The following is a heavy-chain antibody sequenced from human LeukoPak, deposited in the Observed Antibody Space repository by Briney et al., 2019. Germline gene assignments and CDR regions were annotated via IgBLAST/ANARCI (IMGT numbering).Heavy chain of an antibody. Sequence: PGGSLRLSCAAFGFTFSSYAMSWVRQAPGKGLEWVSAISGSGGSTYYADSVKGRFTISRDNSKDTLYLQMNSLRSEDTAVYYCARDISDRFRYASNWFDPWGQGTLVTVSS. CDR1: GFTFSSYA. CDR2: ISGSGGST. J-gene: IGHJ5*02. V-gene: IGHV3-23*01. CDR3: ARDISDRFRYASNWFDP. D-gene: IGHD3-22*01.